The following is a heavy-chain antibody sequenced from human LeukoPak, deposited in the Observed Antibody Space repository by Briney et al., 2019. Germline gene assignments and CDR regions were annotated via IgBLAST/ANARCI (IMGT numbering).Heavy chain of an antibody. CDR1: GGTFSSYA. D-gene: IGHD3-22*01. Sequence: ASVKVSCKASGGTFSSYAISWVRQAPGQGLEWMGRIIPILGIANYAQKFQGRVTITAGKSTSTAYMELSSLRSEDTAVYYCARQTEIESPYYYDSSNAFDIWGQGTMVTVSS. J-gene: IGHJ3*02. CDR2: IIPILGIA. CDR3: ARQTEIESPYYYDSSNAFDI. V-gene: IGHV1-69*04.